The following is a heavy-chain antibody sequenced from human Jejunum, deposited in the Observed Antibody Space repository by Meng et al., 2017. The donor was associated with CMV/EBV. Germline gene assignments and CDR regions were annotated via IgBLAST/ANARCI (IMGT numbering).Heavy chain of an antibody. V-gene: IGHV3-30*18. CDR1: FAFSSFG. Sequence: FAFSSFGLHWVRQAPGKGLEWVAVIPYDGSNKHYADSVKGRFTISRDNSKNTLYLQMNSLRAEDTAVYYCAKQITVTNYYYYAMDVWGQGTTVTVSS. J-gene: IGHJ6*02. D-gene: IGHD4-11*01. CDR3: AKQITVTNYYYYAMDV. CDR2: IPYDGSNK.